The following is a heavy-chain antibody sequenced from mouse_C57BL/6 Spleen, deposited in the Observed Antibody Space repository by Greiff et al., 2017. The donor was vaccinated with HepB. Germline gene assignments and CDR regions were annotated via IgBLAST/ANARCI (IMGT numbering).Heavy chain of an antibody. D-gene: IGHD2-4*01. CDR3: ASIYYDYDGGYYAMDY. J-gene: IGHJ4*01. CDR1: GYTFTSYG. Sequence: QVQLQQSGAELARPGASVKLSCKASGYTFTSYGISWVKQRTGQGLEWIGEIYPRSGYTYYNEKFKGKATLTADKSSSTAYMELRSLTSEDSAVYFCASIYYDYDGGYYAMDYWGQGTSVTVSS. V-gene: IGHV1-81*01. CDR2: IYPRSGYT.